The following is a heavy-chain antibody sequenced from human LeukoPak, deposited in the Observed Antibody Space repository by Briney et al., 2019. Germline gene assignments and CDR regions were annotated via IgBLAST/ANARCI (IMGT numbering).Heavy chain of an antibody. J-gene: IGHJ3*02. Sequence: SQTLSLTCTVSGGSISSGSYYWSWIRQPPGKGLEWIGYIYYSGSTNYNPSLKSRVTISVDTSKNQFSLKLSSVTAADTAVYYCASHIGWAFDIWGQGTMVTVSS. CDR2: IYYSGST. D-gene: IGHD2-15*01. V-gene: IGHV4-61*01. CDR3: ASHIGWAFDI. CDR1: GGSISSGSYY.